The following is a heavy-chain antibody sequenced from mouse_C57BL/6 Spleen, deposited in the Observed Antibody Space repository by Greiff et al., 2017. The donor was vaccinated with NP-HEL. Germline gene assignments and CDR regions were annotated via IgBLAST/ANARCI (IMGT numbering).Heavy chain of an antibody. CDR1: GFTFSSYA. Sequence: LVESGGGLVKPGGSLKLSCAASGFTFSSYAMSWVRQTPEKRLEWVATISDGGSYTYYPDNVKGRFTISRDNAKNNLYLQMSHLKSEDTAMYYCARDGDGYDVSFDYWGQGTTLTVSS. J-gene: IGHJ2*01. CDR3: ARDGDGYDVSFDY. V-gene: IGHV5-4*01. D-gene: IGHD2-2*01. CDR2: ISDGGSYT.